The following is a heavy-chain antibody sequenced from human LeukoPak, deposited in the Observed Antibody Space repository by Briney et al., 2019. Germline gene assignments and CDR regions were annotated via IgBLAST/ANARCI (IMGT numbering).Heavy chain of an antibody. CDR2: ISNTDETR. J-gene: IGHJ4*02. Sequence: GGSLRLSCAASGFNFRSYEMNWVRQAPGKGLEWVSYISNTDETRTYADSVKGRFTISRDNSKNTLYLQMNSLRAEDTALYYCARTAMGDYVRFPNDYWGQGTLVTVSS. CDR3: ARTAMGDYVRFPNDY. CDR1: GFNFRSYE. V-gene: IGHV3-48*03. D-gene: IGHD4-17*01.